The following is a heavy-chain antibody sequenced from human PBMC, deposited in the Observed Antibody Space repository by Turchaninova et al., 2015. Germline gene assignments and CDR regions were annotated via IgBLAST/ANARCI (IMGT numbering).Heavy chain of an antibody. Sequence: KPGSSVKVSCKASGGTFGNFVISWVRQAPGQGLEWIGAILPGSGSANYAQKFQGRVTIVADESTDTGYLQLNSLRSGDTAVYYCARGPSRSPHYYYWGQGTLVTVSS. V-gene: IGHV1-69*01. J-gene: IGHJ4*02. D-gene: IGHD3-10*01. CDR3: ARGPSRSPHYYY. CDR1: GGTFGNFV. CDR2: ILPGSGSA.